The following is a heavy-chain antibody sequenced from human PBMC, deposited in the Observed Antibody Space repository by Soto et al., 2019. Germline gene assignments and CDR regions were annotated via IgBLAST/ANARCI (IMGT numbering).Heavy chain of an antibody. J-gene: IGHJ5*02. CDR3: ARNLRFGELSSNWFDP. CDR1: GGSISSGGYY. V-gene: IGHV4-31*03. D-gene: IGHD3-10*01. Sequence: QVQLQESGLGLVKPSQTLSLTCTVSGGSISSGGYYWSWIRQHPGKGLEWIGYIYYSGRTYYNPSLKSRVTKSVDTSKNQFSLKLSSVTAADTAVYYCARNLRFGELSSNWFDPWGQGTLVTVSS. CDR2: IYYSGRT.